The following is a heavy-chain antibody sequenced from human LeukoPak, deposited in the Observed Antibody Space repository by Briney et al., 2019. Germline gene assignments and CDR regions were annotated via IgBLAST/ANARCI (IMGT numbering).Heavy chain of an antibody. Sequence: PGGSLRLSCVGSGFTFNNHAMSWVRQAPGKGLEWVAAIGGSGRSTYDADSVRGRFTVSRDNSKNTLYLQMNNLRVEDTAVYFCAKEATARKWLVWGNFDHWGQGTQVTVS. CDR1: GFTFNNHA. V-gene: IGHV3-23*01. CDR3: AKEATARKWLVWGNFDH. D-gene: IGHD6-19*01. CDR2: IGGSGRST. J-gene: IGHJ4*02.